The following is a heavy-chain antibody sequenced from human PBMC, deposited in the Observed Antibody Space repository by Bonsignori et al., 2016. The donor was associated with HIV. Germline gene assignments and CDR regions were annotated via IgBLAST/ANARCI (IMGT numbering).Heavy chain of an antibody. Sequence: GGSLRLSCAASGFTFSSYAMNWVRQAPGKGLEWVSVIYSGGSSTYSADSVKGRFTISRDDSKNTLYLQMNSLRAEDTAVYYCAKDSSWTEGYFDYWGQGTLVTVSS. CDR3: AKDSSWTEGYFDY. V-gene: IGHV3-23*03. CDR2: IYSGGSST. D-gene: IGHD6-13*01. CDR1: GFTFSSYA. J-gene: IGHJ4*02.